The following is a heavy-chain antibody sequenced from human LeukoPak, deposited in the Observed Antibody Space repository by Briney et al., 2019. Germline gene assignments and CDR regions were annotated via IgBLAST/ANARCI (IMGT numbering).Heavy chain of an antibody. V-gene: IGHV4-38-2*02. J-gene: IGHJ4*02. CDR3: ARDLNGPFDY. CDR2: LYHSGST. Sequence: PSETLSLTCNVFGYSISSAYSWGWIRQPPGKGLQWIGSLYHSGSTNYNPSLKSRVTISVDRSKNQFSLKLSSVTAADTAVYYCARDLNGPFDYWGQGTLVTVSS. D-gene: IGHD2-8*01. CDR1: GYSISSAYS.